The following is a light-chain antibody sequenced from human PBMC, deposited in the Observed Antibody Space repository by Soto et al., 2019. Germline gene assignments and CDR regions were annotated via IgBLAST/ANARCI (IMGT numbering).Light chain of an antibody. V-gene: IGLV1-40*01. CDR2: DVS. CDR1: SSNIGAGYD. Sequence: QSVLAQPPSVSGAPGQRVTISCTGSSSNIGAGYDVHWYQQLPGTAPKLMIYDVSKRPSGVPDRFSGSKSGNAASLTISGLQAEDEADYSCCSYAGSFFVFGAGTKVTVL. J-gene: IGLJ1*01. CDR3: CSYAGSFFV.